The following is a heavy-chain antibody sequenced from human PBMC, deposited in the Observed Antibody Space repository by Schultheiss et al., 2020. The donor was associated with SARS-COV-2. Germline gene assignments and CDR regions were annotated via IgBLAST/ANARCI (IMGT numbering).Heavy chain of an antibody. CDR3: ARASCSGGSCSSGFDY. Sequence: SETLSLTCAVSGGSISSSNWWSWVRQPPGKGLEWIGEIYHSGSTNYNPSLKSRVTISVDKSKNQFSLKLSSVSAADTAVYYCARASCSGGSCSSGFDYWGQGALVTVSS. CDR1: GGSISSSNW. D-gene: IGHD2-15*01. V-gene: IGHV4-4*02. CDR2: IYHSGST. J-gene: IGHJ4*02.